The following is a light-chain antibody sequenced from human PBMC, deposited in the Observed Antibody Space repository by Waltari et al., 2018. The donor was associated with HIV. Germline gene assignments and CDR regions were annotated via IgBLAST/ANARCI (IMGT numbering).Light chain of an antibody. CDR2: RHD. J-gene: IGLJ1*01. V-gene: IGLV1-47*01. CDR1: RSNIGSNY. CDR3: ATWDDTLSGYV. Sequence: QSVLTQPPSASGTPGQWVTISCSGSRSNIGSNYVFCYQQLPGPAPKLHFYRHDPRPSGVPDRFSGSKSGTSASLAISGLRSEDEADYYCATWDDTLSGYVFGTGTKVTVL.